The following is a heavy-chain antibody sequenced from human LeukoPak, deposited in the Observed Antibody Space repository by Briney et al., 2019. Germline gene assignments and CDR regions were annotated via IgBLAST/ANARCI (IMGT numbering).Heavy chain of an antibody. CDR2: IYYSGST. Sequence: SETLSLTCTVSGGSISSGSYYWGWIRQPPGKGLEWIGSIYYSGSTYYNPSLKSRVTISVDTSKNQFSLKLSSVTAADTAVYYCARHSYSSGWYGDDYYGMDVWGQGTTVTVSS. D-gene: IGHD6-13*01. V-gene: IGHV4-39*01. J-gene: IGHJ6*02. CDR3: ARHSYSSGWYGDDYYGMDV. CDR1: GGSISSGSYY.